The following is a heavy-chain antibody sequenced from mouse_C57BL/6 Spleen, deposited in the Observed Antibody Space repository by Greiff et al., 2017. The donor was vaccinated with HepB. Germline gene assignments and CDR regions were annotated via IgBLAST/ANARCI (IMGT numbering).Heavy chain of an antibody. Sequence: QVQLQQSGAELVKPGASVKLSCKASGYTFTSYWMHWVKQRPGQGLEWIGMIHPNSGSTNYNEKFKSKATLTVDKSSSTAYMQLSSLTSEDSAVYYCARGIYYDHYLGYWGQGTTLTVSS. CDR1: GYTFTSYW. CDR3: ARGIYYDHYLGY. D-gene: IGHD2-4*01. CDR2: IHPNSGST. J-gene: IGHJ2*01. V-gene: IGHV1-64*01.